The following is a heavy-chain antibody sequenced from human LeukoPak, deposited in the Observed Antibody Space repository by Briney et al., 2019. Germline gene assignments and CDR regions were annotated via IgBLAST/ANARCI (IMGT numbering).Heavy chain of an antibody. Sequence: SVKVSRKASGGTFSSYAISWVRQAPGQGLEWMGGIIPIFGTANYAQKFQGRVTITTDESTSTAYMELSSLRSEDTAVYYCARGVVPAARDYYYYYMDVWGKGTTVTVSS. J-gene: IGHJ6*03. D-gene: IGHD2-2*01. V-gene: IGHV1-69*05. CDR1: GGTFSSYA. CDR2: IIPIFGTA. CDR3: ARGVVPAARDYYYYYMDV.